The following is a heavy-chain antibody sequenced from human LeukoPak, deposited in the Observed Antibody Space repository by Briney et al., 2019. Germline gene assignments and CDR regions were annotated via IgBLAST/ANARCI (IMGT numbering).Heavy chain of an antibody. D-gene: IGHD6-19*01. J-gene: IGHJ3*02. V-gene: IGHV4-4*02. CDR1: GGPISSSNW. Sequence: PSETLSLTCAVSGGPISSSNWWSWVRQPPGKGLEWIGEIYHSGSTNYNPSPKSRVTISVDESKNQFSLKLSSVAAADTAVYYCAREASSGWNDAFDIWGQGTMVTVSS. CDR2: IYHSGST. CDR3: AREASSGWNDAFDI.